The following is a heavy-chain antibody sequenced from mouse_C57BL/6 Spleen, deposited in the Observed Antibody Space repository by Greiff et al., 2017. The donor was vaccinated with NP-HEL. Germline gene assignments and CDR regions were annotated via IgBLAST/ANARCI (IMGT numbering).Heavy chain of an antibody. J-gene: IGHJ3*01. V-gene: IGHV1-62-2*01. CDR3: ARHEGGYGWFAY. Sequence: VKLVESGAELVKPGASVKLSCKASGYTFTEYTIHWVKQRSGQGLEWIGWFYPGSGSIKYNEKFKDKATLTADKSSSTVYMELSRLTSEDSAVYFCARHEGGYGWFAYWGQGTLVTVSA. D-gene: IGHD2-2*01. CDR2: FYPGSGSI. CDR1: GYTFTEYT.